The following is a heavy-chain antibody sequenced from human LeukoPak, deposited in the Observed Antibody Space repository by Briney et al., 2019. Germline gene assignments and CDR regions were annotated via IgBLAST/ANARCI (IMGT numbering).Heavy chain of an antibody. CDR3: AKGYSYGYSHYYYYGMDV. J-gene: IGHJ6*02. CDR2: IGGSGGSL. Sequence: GGSLRLSCAASGFTFSNYAMSWFRQVPGKGLECVSGIGGSGGSLYYADSVKGRFTISRDNSKNTLYLQMNSLRAEDTAVYYCAKGYSYGYSHYYYYGMDVWGQGTTVTVSS. D-gene: IGHD5-18*01. V-gene: IGHV3-23*01. CDR1: GFTFSNYA.